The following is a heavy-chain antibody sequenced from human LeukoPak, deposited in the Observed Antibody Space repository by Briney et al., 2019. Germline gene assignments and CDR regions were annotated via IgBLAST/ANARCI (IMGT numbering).Heavy chain of an antibody. V-gene: IGHV4-61*02. CDR2: IYTSGST. D-gene: IGHD6-13*01. CDR1: GGSISSGSYY. Sequence: SQTLSLTCTVSGGSISSGSYYWSWIRQPARKGLEWIGRIYTSGSTNYNPSLKSRVTISVDTSKNQFSLKLSSVTAADTAVYYCARGSSWYSEFDYWGQGTLVTVSS. CDR3: ARGSSWYSEFDY. J-gene: IGHJ4*02.